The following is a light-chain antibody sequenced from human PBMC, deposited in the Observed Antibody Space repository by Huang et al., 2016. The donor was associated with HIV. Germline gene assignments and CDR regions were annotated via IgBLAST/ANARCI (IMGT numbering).Light chain of an antibody. CDR3: QHRSNSGRVT. CDR2: AAS. V-gene: IGKV3-11*01. J-gene: IGKJ3*01. CDR1: QSIGNY. Sequence: IVLIQSPATLSLSPGERATLSCRASQSIGNYLGWFQQKPGQAPRLLIYAASKRATGIPGRFRGSWSGTDFTLTISSLEPEDFVLYFCQHRSNSGRVTFGPGTRVYVK.